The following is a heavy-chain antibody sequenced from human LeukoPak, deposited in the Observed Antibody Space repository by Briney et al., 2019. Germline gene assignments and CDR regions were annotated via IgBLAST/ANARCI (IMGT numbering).Heavy chain of an antibody. D-gene: IGHD6-13*01. CDR1: GDSVSSNSAA. J-gene: IGHJ6*03. CDR3: ARDVSAAAGKIYYYYYYMDV. V-gene: IGHV6-1*01. Sequence: SQTLSLTCAISGDSVSSNSAAWNWIRQSPSRGLEWLGRTYYRSKWYNDYAVSVKSRITINPDTSKNQFSLQLNSVTPEDTAVYYCARDVSAAAGKIYYYYYYMDVWGKGTTVTVSS. CDR2: TYYRSKWYN.